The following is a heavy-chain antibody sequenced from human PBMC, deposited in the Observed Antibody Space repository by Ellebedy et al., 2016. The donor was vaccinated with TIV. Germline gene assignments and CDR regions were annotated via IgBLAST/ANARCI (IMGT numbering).Heavy chain of an antibody. D-gene: IGHD6-13*01. V-gene: IGHV3-30*01. J-gene: IGHJ4*02. CDR2: ISYDGTNK. CDR3: ATYTSTTSLDH. Sequence: GGSLRLSCAASGFTFSSYAMHWVRQAPGKGLEWVALISYDGTNKYYADSVTGRFTISRDNSRNTLYLQMNSLKPEDTAVYYCATYTSTTSLDHWGRGTLVTVSP. CDR1: GFTFSSYA.